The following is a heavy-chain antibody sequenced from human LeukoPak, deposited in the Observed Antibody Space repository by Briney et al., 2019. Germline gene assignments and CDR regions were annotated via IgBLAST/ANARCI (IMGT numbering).Heavy chain of an antibody. CDR2: ISSSSSYI. D-gene: IGHD4-17*01. Sequence: GGSLRLSCAASGFTFSSYSMNWVRRAPGKGLEWVSSISSSSSYIYYADSVKGRFTISRDNAKNSLYLQMNSLRAEDTAVYYCARDMYGDGGGFDYWGQGTLVTVSS. V-gene: IGHV3-21*01. CDR1: GFTFSSYS. CDR3: ARDMYGDGGGFDY. J-gene: IGHJ4*02.